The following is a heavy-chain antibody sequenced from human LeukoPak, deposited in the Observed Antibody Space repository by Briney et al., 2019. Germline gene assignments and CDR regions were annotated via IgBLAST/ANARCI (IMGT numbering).Heavy chain of an antibody. CDR1: GFTFSTYW. CDR3: AREEGATDY. D-gene: IGHD1-26*01. CDR2: INGDGRNT. J-gene: IGHJ4*02. V-gene: IGHV3-74*01. Sequence: GGSLRLSCAASGFTFSTYWMHWVRQAPGEGLVWVSHINGDGRNTNYADSVKGRFTISRDNAKNTLYLQMNRLRAEDTAVYYCAREEGATDYWGQGTLVTVSS.